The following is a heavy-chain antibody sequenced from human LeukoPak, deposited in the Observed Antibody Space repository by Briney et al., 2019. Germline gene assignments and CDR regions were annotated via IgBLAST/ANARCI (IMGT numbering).Heavy chain of an antibody. CDR2: IYHSGST. D-gene: IGHD4-17*01. CDR3: ARVSFRGDHHFDY. V-gene: IGHV4-30-2*01. Sequence: SETLSLTCAVSGGSISSGGYSWSWIRQPPGKGLEWTGYIYHSGSTYYNPSLKSRVTISVDRSKNQFSLKLSSVTAADTAVYYCARVSFRGDHHFDYWGQGTLVTVSS. CDR1: GGSISSGGYS. J-gene: IGHJ4*02.